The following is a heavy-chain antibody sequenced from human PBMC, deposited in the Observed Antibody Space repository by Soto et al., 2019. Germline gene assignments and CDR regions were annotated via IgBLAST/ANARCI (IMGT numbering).Heavy chain of an antibody. CDR1: GASIRSSTFY. CDR3: ASSSRYYDILTGYYTRPYYFDY. V-gene: IGHV4-39*07. Sequence: SETLSLTCTVSGASIRSSTFYWGWIRQPPGKGLESIANIYYSGSTNYNPSLKSRVTISVDTSKNQFSLKLSSVTAAGTAVYYCASSSRYYDILTGYYTRPYYFDYWGQGTLVTVSS. CDR2: IYYSGST. D-gene: IGHD3-9*01. J-gene: IGHJ4*02.